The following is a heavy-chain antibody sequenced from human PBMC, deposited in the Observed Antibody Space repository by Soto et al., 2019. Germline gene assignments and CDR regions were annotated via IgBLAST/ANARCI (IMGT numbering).Heavy chain of an antibody. CDR3: ASGIQLWLRRINNGYSG. D-gene: IGHD5-18*01. CDR2: IIPMFGTA. V-gene: IGHV1-69*13. J-gene: IGHJ4*02. CDR1: GGTFSTYA. Sequence: SVKVSCKAPGGTFSTYAISWVRQALGQGLEWMGGIIPMFGTANYAQRFQDRVTITADESTNTVYMELSSLRSEDTAVYFCASGIQLWLRRINNGYSGWGQGTLVTVSS.